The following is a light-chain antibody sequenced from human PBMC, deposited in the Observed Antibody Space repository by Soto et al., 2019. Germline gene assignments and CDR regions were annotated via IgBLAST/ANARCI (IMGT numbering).Light chain of an antibody. CDR3: QSYDSSLSGSYV. CDR1: SSNIGAGYD. J-gene: IGLJ1*01. CDR2: GNN. Sequence: QSVLRQPPSVSGAPGQRVTISCTGSSSNIGAGYDVHWYQRLPGTAPKVLIYGNNNRPSGVPDRFSGSKSGTSASLAITGLQAEDEADYYCQSYDSSLSGSYVFGTGTKLTVL. V-gene: IGLV1-40*01.